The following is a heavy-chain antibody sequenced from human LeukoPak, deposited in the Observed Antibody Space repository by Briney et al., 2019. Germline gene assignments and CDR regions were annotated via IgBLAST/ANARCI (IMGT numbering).Heavy chain of an antibody. CDR3: ARARSGPYGSGSLDAFDI. J-gene: IGHJ3*02. D-gene: IGHD3-10*01. V-gene: IGHV1-69*06. CDR1: GGTFSSYA. CDR2: IIPIFGTA. Sequence: GASVKVSCKASGGTFSSYAISWVRQAPGQGLEWMGGIIPIFGTANYAQKFQGRVTITADKSTSTAYMELSSLRSEDTAVYYCARARSGPYGSGSLDAFDIWGQGTMVTVSS.